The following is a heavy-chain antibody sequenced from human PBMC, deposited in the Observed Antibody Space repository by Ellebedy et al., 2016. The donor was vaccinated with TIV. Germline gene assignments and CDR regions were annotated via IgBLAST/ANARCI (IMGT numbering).Heavy chain of an antibody. D-gene: IGHD3-22*01. Sequence: GESLKISCAASGFTFSRYAVSWVRQAPGKGLEWVSSITGSGDDTYYADSVKGRFTISRDNSKDTLYLLMNSLRAEDTALYYWAKDFEGAYYYDEGFDPWGQGTLVTVSS. V-gene: IGHV3-23*01. CDR1: GFTFSRYA. J-gene: IGHJ5*02. CDR2: ITGSGDDT. CDR3: AKDFEGAYYYDEGFDP.